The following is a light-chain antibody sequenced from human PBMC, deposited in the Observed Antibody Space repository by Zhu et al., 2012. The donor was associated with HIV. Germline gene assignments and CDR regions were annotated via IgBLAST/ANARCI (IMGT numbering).Light chain of an antibody. V-gene: IGKV1-9*01. CDR1: QGISNY. Sequence: DIQLTQSPSFLSASVGDGVTISCRASQGISNYLAWYHQKPGKAPKLLIYAASILQSGVPSRFSGSGSGTEFTLTISSLQPEDFATYYCQHLTIYPTFGGGSKVEMK. CDR3: QHLTIYPT. J-gene: IGKJ4*01. CDR2: AAS.